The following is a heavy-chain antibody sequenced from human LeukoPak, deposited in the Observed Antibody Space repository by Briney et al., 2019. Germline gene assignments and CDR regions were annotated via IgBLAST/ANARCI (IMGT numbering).Heavy chain of an antibody. CDR1: GYTFTGYY. J-gene: IGHJ4*02. CDR2: ITPNSGGT. D-gene: IGHD2-15*01. V-gene: IGHV1-2*02. Sequence: ASVKVSCKASGYTFTGYYMHWVRQAPGQGLEWMGWITPNSGGTNYAQKFQGRVTMTRDTSISTAYMELSRLRSDDTAVDYCARRYCSGGSCYEDYWGQGSLVTVSS. CDR3: ARRYCSGGSCYEDY.